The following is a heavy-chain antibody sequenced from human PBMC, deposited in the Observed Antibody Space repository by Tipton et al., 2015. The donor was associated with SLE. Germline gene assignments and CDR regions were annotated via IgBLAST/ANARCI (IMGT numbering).Heavy chain of an antibody. V-gene: IGHV1-69*05. CDR3: ASGDSSSWLYFDY. D-gene: IGHD6-13*01. CDR1: GNTFSNNA. Sequence: QLVQSGAEVKKPGSSVKVSCKASGNTFSNNAINWVRQAPGQGLEWMGGIIPILGIANYAQKFQGRVTITTDESTSTAYMELSSLRSDDTAVYYCASGDSSSWLYFDYWGQGTLVTASS. CDR2: IIPILGIA. J-gene: IGHJ4*02.